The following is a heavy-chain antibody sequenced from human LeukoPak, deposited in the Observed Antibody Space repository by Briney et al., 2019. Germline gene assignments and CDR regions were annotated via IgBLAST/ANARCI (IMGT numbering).Heavy chain of an antibody. J-gene: IGHJ6*03. D-gene: IGHD3-16*01. Sequence: GGSLRLSCAASGFTFSAHNMNWVRQAPGRGLEWISYITTGRSTIKYADSVKGRFTSSRDNTKSSLYLQMNSLRAEDTAVYYCARDRGAVGGLLSYHFYYMDVWGKGTPVTVS. CDR1: GFTFSAHN. V-gene: IGHV3-48*01. CDR2: ITTGRSTI. CDR3: ARDRGAVGGLLSYHFYYMDV.